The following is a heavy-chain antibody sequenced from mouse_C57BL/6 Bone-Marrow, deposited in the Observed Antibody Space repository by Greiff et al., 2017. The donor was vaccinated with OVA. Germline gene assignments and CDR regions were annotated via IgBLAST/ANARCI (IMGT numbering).Heavy chain of an antibody. Sequence: QVQLQQPGAELVRPGSSVKLSCKASGYTFTSYWMHWVKQRPIQGLEWIGNIDPSDSETHYNQKFKDKATLTVDKSSSTAYMQLSSLTSEDSAVYYCASRGELGLRGWYYFDDWGQGTTLTVSS. CDR3: ASRGELGLRGWYYFDD. J-gene: IGHJ2*01. CDR1: GYTFTSYW. CDR2: IDPSDSET. D-gene: IGHD3-1*01. V-gene: IGHV1-52*01.